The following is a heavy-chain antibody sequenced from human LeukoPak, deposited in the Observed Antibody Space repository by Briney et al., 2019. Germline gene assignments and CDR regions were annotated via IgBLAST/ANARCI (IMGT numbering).Heavy chain of an antibody. CDR3: AVPTVTQAVYYY. D-gene: IGHD4-17*01. CDR1: GGSISSYY. J-gene: IGHJ4*02. CDR2: IYYSGST. V-gene: IGHV4-59*08. Sequence: SETLSLTCTVSGGSISSYYWSWIRQPPGKGLEWIGYIYYSGSTYYNPSLKSRVTISVHTSKNQFSLKLSSVTAADTAVYYCAVPTVTQAVYYYWGQGTLVTVSS.